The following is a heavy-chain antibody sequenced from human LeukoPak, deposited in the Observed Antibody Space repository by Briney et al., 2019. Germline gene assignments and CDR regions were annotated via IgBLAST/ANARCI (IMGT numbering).Heavy chain of an antibody. D-gene: IGHD3-22*01. Sequence: GGSLRLSCAASGFTFSSYAMSWVRQAPGKGLEWVSAISGSGGSTYYADSVKGRFTISRDNSKNTLYLQMNSLRAEDTAVYYCAKDNYYDSSGYYRYYYYGMDVWGQGTTVTVSS. CDR3: AKDNYYDSSGYYRYYYYGMDV. CDR2: ISGSGGST. CDR1: GFTFSSYA. V-gene: IGHV3-23*01. J-gene: IGHJ6*02.